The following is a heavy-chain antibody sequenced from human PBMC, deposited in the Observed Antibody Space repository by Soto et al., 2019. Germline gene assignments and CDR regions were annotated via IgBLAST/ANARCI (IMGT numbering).Heavy chain of an antibody. J-gene: IGHJ4*02. CDR3: ARAGAAPLSAY. V-gene: IGHV4-59*01. D-gene: IGHD2-15*01. CDR1: GVSISNYY. CDR2: IYYSGST. Sequence: QVQLQESGPGLVKPSETLSLTCTVSGVSISNYYCSWIRQPPGKGLEWIGYIYYSGSTNYNPSLKSRVTISVDTSKNQFSLKLSSVTAADTAVYYCARAGAAPLSAYWGQGTLVTVSS.